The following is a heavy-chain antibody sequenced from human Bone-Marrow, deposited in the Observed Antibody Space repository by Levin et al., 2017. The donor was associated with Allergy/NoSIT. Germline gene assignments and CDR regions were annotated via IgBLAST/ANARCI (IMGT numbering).Heavy chain of an antibody. CDR3: ARDVRIFDGEMDTLDY. V-gene: IGHV3-33*01. J-gene: IGHJ4*02. CDR2: IWFDGSRK. D-gene: IGHD3-10*01. CDR1: GFTFSSYG. Sequence: PGGSLRLSCAASGFTFSSYGFHWVRQAPGKGLEWVAVIWFDGSRKYYADSVQGRVTISRDNSKNTIYLQMSSLRAEDTAVYYCARDVRIFDGEMDTLDYWGQGTRVTVSS.